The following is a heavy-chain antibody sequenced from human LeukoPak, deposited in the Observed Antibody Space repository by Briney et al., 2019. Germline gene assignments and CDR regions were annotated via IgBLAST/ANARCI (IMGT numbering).Heavy chain of an antibody. J-gene: IGHJ4*02. CDR3: AREGVYDILTGPMD. Sequence: PSQTLSLTCTVSGGSISSGGYYWSWIRKHPGKGLEWIGYIYYSGSTYYNPSLKSRVTISVDTSKNQFSLKLSSVTAADTAVYYCAREGVYDILTGPMDWGQGTLVTVSS. V-gene: IGHV4-31*03. CDR2: IYYSGST. D-gene: IGHD3-9*01. CDR1: GGSISSGGYY.